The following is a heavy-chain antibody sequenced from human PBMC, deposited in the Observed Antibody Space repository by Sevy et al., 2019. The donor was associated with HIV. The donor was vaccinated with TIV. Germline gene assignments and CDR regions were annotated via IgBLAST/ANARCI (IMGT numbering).Heavy chain of an antibody. J-gene: IGHJ3*02. D-gene: IGHD2-15*01. CDR3: ARDQCSGGSCYGYDAFDI. CDR2: IIPIFGTA. CDR1: GGTFSSYA. V-gene: IGHV1-69*13. Sequence: ASVKVSCKASGGTFSSYAISWVRQAPGQGLEWMGGIIPIFGTANYAQKFHGRVTITADESTSTAYMELSSLRSEDTAVYYCARDQCSGGSCYGYDAFDIWGQGTMVTVSS.